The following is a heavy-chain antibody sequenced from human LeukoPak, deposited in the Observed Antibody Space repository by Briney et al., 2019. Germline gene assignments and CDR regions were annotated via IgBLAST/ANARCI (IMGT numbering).Heavy chain of an antibody. J-gene: IGHJ4*02. V-gene: IGHV3-11*01. D-gene: IGHD1-14*01. CDR2: ISSSGSTI. CDR1: GFTFSDYY. CDR3: AKDRRNDFDY. Sequence: GGSLRLSCAASGFTFSDYYMGWIRQAPGKGLEWVSYISSSGSTIYYADSVKGRFTISRDNAKNSLYLQMSSLRGEDTAFYYCAKDRRNDFDYWGQGTLVTVSS.